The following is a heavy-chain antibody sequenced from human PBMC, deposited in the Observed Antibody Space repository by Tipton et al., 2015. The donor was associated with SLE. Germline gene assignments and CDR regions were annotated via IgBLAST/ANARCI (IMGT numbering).Heavy chain of an antibody. D-gene: IGHD6-19*01. CDR2: NYYSGST. Sequence: TLSLTCTVSGGSSSSYYWSWIRQPPGKGLEWIGYNYYSGSTNYNPPLKSRVTISVDTSKNQFSLKLGSVTAADTAVYYFARGWWFDPCGQGTLVTVSS. J-gene: IGHJ5*02. CDR1: GGSSSSYY. CDR3: ARGWWFDP. V-gene: IGHV4-59*01.